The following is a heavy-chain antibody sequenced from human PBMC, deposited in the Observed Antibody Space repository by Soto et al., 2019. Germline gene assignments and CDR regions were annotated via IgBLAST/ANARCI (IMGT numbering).Heavy chain of an antibody. CDR3: ARYYYGSGSYYNAGYFDY. CDR2: IYYSGST. V-gene: IGHV4-59*01. Sequence: SETLSLTCTVSGGSISSYYWSWIRQPPGKGLEWIGYIYYSGSTNYNPSLKSRVTISVDTSKNQFSLKLSSVTAADTAVYYCARYYYGSGSYYNAGYFDYWGQGTLVTVSS. J-gene: IGHJ4*02. D-gene: IGHD3-10*01. CDR1: GGSISSYY.